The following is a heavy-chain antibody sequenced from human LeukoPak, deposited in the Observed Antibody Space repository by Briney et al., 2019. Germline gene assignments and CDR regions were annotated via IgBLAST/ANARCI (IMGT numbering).Heavy chain of an antibody. D-gene: IGHD3-10*01. CDR1: GYTFTSYG. J-gene: IGHJ6*02. CDR2: ISAYNGNT. Sequence: ASVKVSCKASGYTFTSYGISWVRQAPRQGLEWMGWISAYNGNTNYAQKLQGRVTMTTDTSTSTAYMELRSLRSDDTAVYYCARDLTMGSYYYYGMDVWGQGTTVTVSS. V-gene: IGHV1-18*01. CDR3: ARDLTMGSYYYYGMDV.